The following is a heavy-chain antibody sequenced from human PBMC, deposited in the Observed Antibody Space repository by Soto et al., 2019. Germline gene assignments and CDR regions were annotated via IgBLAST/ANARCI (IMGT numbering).Heavy chain of an antibody. CDR2: IKSKTDGGTT. CDR1: GFTFSNAW. J-gene: IGHJ6*03. D-gene: IGHD2-15*01. Sequence: GGSLRLSCAASGFTFSNAWMSWVRRAPGKGLEWVGRIKSKTDGGTTDYAAPVQGRFTISRDDSKNTLYLPMNSLKTQETPEYYFPTDPVEPAVSLVEAPGDYNYMGFGVKGPRVPFS. CDR3: PTDPVEPAVSLVEAPGDYNYMGF. V-gene: IGHV3-15*01.